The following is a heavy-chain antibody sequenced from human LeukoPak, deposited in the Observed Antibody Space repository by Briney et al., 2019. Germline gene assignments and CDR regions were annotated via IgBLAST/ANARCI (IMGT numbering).Heavy chain of an antibody. CDR2: ISSSSSYI. Sequence: GGSLRLSCGASGFTFSSYSMNWVRQAPGKGLEWVSSISSSSSYIYYADSVKGRFTISRDNAKNSLYLQMNSLRAEDTAVYYCARDPVATITPFDYWGQGTLVTVSS. J-gene: IGHJ4*02. V-gene: IGHV3-21*01. CDR3: ARDPVATITPFDY. D-gene: IGHD5-12*01. CDR1: GFTFSSYS.